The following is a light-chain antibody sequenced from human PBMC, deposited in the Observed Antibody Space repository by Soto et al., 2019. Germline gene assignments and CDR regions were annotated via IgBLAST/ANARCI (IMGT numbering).Light chain of an antibody. CDR2: GAS. J-gene: IGKJ5*01. Sequence: EIVLTQSPGSLSLSPGERATLSCRASQSVGYNMAWYQQKPGQPPKLLIFGASSRATDIPARFSGGGSGTDFTLTISRLEPDDFALYYCQHYGASPITFGQGTRRDIK. CDR1: QSVGYN. CDR3: QHYGASPIT. V-gene: IGKV3-20*01.